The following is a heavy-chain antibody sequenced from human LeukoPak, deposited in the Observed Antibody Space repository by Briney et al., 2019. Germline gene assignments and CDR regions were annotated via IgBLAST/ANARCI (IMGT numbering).Heavy chain of an antibody. J-gene: IGHJ5*02. CDR3: AAGASSAAGPAFAP. D-gene: IGHD6-13*01. CDR1: GFTFTSSA. Sequence: EASVKVSCRASGFTFTSSAVQWVRQARGQRLEWIGWIVVGSGNTNYAQKFQERVTITRAMSTSTAYMELSRLRSEDTAVYYCAAGASSAAGPAFAPWGQGTLVTVSS. CDR2: IVVGSGNT. V-gene: IGHV1-58*01.